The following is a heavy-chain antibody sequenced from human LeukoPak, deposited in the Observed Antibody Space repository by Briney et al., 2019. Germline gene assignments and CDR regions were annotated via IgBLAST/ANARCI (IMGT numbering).Heavy chain of an antibody. Sequence: GGSLRLSCAASGFTFNTYSIHWVRQAPGKGLEWVAVISDDGNNKYYADSVKGRFTISRDNSKNTLYLQMNSLRAEDTAVYYCAREGFVAAADYWGQGTLVTVSS. CDR3: AREGFVAAADY. J-gene: IGHJ4*02. CDR2: ISDDGNNK. D-gene: IGHD6-13*01. V-gene: IGHV3-30-3*01. CDR1: GFTFNTYS.